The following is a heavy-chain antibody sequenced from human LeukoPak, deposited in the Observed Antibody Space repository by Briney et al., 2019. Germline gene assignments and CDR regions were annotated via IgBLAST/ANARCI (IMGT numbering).Heavy chain of an antibody. CDR2: IYYSGST. J-gene: IGHJ4*02. V-gene: IGHV4-59*01. Sequence: PSETLSVTCTVSGGSISSYYWSWIRQPPGKGLEWIGYIYYSGSTNYNPSLKSRVTISVDTSKNQFSLKLSSVTAADTAVYYCARKTVTTRGSFDYWGQGTLVTVSS. CDR3: ARKTVTTRGSFDY. CDR1: GGSISSYY. D-gene: IGHD4-17*01.